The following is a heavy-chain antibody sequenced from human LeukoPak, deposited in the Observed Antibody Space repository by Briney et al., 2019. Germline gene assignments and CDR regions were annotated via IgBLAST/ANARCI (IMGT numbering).Heavy chain of an antibody. D-gene: IGHD2-21*02. CDR2: IYSVGSI. CDR1: EFIVSSNY. V-gene: IGHV3-66*01. J-gene: IGHJ4*02. Sequence: GGSLRLSCAASEFIVSSNYMSWVRQAPGKGLEWVSVIYSVGSIYYADSVKGRFTISRDNSKNMLYLQMNSLRAEDTAVYYCAGSLAYCGGDCRLGDYWGQGTLVTVSS. CDR3: AGSLAYCGGDCRLGDY.